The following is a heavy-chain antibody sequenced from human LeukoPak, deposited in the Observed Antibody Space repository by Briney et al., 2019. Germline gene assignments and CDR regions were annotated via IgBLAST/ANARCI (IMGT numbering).Heavy chain of an antibody. D-gene: IGHD5-18*01. V-gene: IGHV3-66*01. Sequence: GGSLILSCAASGFTFANAWMNWVRQAPGKGLEWVSFIDSTGSTYYADSVKGRFTISRDNSRNTLYLQMNSLRVEDTAVYYCARRERLGYSYGRGTLDIWGQGTMVTVSS. CDR2: IDSTGST. CDR1: GFTFANAW. CDR3: ARRERLGYSYGRGTLDI. J-gene: IGHJ3*02.